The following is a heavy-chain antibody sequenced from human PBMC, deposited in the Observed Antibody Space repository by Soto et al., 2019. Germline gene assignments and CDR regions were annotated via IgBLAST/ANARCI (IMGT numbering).Heavy chain of an antibody. D-gene: IGHD2-2*02. J-gene: IGHJ6*02. V-gene: IGHV1-46*01. CDR1: GYTFTSYY. Sequence: QVQLVQSGAEVKKPGASLKVSCKASGYTFTSYYMHWVRQAPGQGLEWMGIINPSVGSTSYAQKFQGRVTMTRDTSTSTVYMELSSLRSEDTAVYYCARDLGYCSSTSCYTYYYYGMDVWGQGTTVTVSS. CDR2: INPSVGST. CDR3: ARDLGYCSSTSCYTYYYYGMDV.